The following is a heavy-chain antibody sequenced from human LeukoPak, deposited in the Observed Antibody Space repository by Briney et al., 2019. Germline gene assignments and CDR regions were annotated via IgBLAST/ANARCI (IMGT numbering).Heavy chain of an antibody. Sequence: SETLSLTCTVSGGSISSYYWSWIRQPPGKGLEWIGYIYTSGSTNYNPSLKSRVTISVDTSKNQFSLKLSSVTAADTAVYYCARLGDIVVVPAATTAWAGAFDIWGQGTMVTVSS. CDR3: ARLGDIVVVPAATTAWAGAFDI. J-gene: IGHJ3*02. D-gene: IGHD2-2*01. CDR1: GGSISSYY. CDR2: IYTSGST. V-gene: IGHV4-4*09.